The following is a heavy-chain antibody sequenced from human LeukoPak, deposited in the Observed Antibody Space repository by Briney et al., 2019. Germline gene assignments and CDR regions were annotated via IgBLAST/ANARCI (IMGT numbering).Heavy chain of an antibody. CDR2: IYHSGYT. CDR3: ASGNDYVWGT. J-gene: IGHJ4*02. V-gene: IGHV4-34*01. CDR1: GGSFSGYY. Sequence: KASETLSLTCAVYGGSFSGYYWSWIRQPPGKGLEWIGEIYHSGYTNYNPPLKSRVTISLDISKNQFSLKLSSVTAADTAVYYCASGNDYVWGTWGQGTLVTVSS. D-gene: IGHD3-16*01.